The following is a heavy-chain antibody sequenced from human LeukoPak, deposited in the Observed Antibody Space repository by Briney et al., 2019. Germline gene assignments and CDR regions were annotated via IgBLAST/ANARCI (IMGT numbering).Heavy chain of an antibody. CDR2: IYYSGST. CDR3: ARDSPRFGELSEHNYYYYGMDV. CDR1: GGSVSSGSYY. D-gene: IGHD3-10*01. J-gene: IGHJ6*02. Sequence: PSETLSLTCTVSGGSVSSGSYYWSWIRQPPGKGLEWIGYIYYSGSTYYNPSLKSRVTISVDTSKNQFSLKLSSVTAADTAVYYCARDSPRFGELSEHNYYYYGMDVWGQGTTVTVSS. V-gene: IGHV4-61*01.